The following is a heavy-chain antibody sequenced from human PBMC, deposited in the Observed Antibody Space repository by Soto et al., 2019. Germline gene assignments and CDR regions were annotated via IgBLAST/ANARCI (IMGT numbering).Heavy chain of an antibody. CDR1: GFTVSSNY. V-gene: IGHV3-53*02. CDR3: ARARFGELLSH. J-gene: IGHJ4*02. CDR2: IYSGGST. Sequence: VQLVETGGGLIQPGGSLRLSCAASGFTVSSNYMSWVRQAPGKGLEWVSVIYSGGSTYYADSVKGRFTISRDNSKNTLYLQMNSLRAEDTAVYYCARARFGELLSHWGQGTLVTVSS. D-gene: IGHD3-10*01.